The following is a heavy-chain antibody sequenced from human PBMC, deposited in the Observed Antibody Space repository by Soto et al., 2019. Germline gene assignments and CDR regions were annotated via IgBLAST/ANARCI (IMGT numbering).Heavy chain of an antibody. Sequence: ASVKVSCKASGYTLTSYDINWVRQATGQGLEWMGWMNPNSGNTGYAQKFQGRVTMTRNTSISTAYMELSSLRSEDTAVYYCARSIMITFGGVIAYDAFDIWGQGTMVTVSS. CDR3: ARSIMITFGGVIAYDAFDI. D-gene: IGHD3-16*02. CDR2: MNPNSGNT. CDR1: GYTLTSYD. V-gene: IGHV1-8*01. J-gene: IGHJ3*02.